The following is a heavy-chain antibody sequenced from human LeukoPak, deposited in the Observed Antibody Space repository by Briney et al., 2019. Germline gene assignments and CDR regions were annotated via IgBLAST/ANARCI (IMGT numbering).Heavy chain of an antibody. J-gene: IGHJ6*03. CDR1: GFTFSSND. Sequence: GGSLRLSCSASGFTFSSNDMHWVRQAPGKGLEWVAFIRYDESDKYYADSVKGRFTISRDNAKQSLYLQMSSLRAEDTAVYYCARVYSSSWYSGYLYMDVWGKGTTVTVSS. CDR2: IRYDESDK. V-gene: IGHV3-30*02. D-gene: IGHD6-13*01. CDR3: ARVYSSSWYSGYLYMDV.